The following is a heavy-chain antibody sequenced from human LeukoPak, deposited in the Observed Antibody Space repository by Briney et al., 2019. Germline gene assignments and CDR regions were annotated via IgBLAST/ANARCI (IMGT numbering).Heavy chain of an antibody. J-gene: IGHJ3*02. CDR3: ARRWMGYSSGWYPMGDAFDI. Sequence: SETLSLTCAVYGGSFSGYYWSWIRQPPGKGLEWIGEINHSGSTNYNPSLKSRVTISVDTSKNQFSLKLSSVTAADTAVYYCARRWMGYSSGWYPMGDAFDIWGQGTMVTVSS. V-gene: IGHV4-34*01. D-gene: IGHD6-19*01. CDR1: GGSFSGYY. CDR2: INHSGST.